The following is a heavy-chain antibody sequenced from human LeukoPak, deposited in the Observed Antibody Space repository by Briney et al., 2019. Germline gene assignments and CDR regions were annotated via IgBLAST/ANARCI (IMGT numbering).Heavy chain of an antibody. CDR1: GVTFNKYW. CDR2: IKQDGSEK. D-gene: IGHD4-11*01. V-gene: IGHV3-7*05. Sequence: PGGSLRLSCAASGVTFNKYWMSWVRQAPGKGLEWVANIKQDGSEKYYVDSVKGRFTISRDSAKNSVYLQMNSLRAEDTAVYYCVEGDDYSDFDYWGQGTLVTVSS. CDR3: VEGDDYSDFDY. J-gene: IGHJ4*02.